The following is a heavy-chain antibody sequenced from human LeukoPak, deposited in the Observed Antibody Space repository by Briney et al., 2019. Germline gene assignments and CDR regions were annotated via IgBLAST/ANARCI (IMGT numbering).Heavy chain of an antibody. V-gene: IGHV1-2*02. CDR3: ARGGGLGCSGGSCYGHYYYSMDV. D-gene: IGHD2-15*01. CDR1: GYTFTGYY. CDR2: INPNSGGT. J-gene: IGHJ6*02. Sequence: ASVKVSCKASGYTFTGYYMHWVRQAPGQGLEWMGWINPNSGGTNYAQKFQGRVTMTRDTSISTAYMELSRLRSDDTAVYYCARGGGLGCSGGSCYGHYYYSMDVWGQGTTVTVSS.